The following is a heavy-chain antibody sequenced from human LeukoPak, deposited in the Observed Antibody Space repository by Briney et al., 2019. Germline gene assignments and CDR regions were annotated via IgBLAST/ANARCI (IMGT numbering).Heavy chain of an antibody. J-gene: IGHJ1*01. CDR3: ARDSEGYCSSTSCIEYFQH. D-gene: IGHD2-2*01. CDR1: GGTFSSYA. CDR2: IIPIFGTA. V-gene: IGHV1-69*05. Sequence: GASVKVSCKASGGTFSSYAISWVRQAPGQGLEWMGGIIPIFGTANYAQKFQGRVTITTDESTSTAYMELSSLRSEDTAVYYCARDSEGYCSSTSCIEYFQHWGQGTLVTVSS.